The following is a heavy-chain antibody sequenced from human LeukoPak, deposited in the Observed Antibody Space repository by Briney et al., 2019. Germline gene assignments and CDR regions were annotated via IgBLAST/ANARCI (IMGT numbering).Heavy chain of an antibody. V-gene: IGHV5-51*01. CDR1: GYSFINYW. Sequence: GEALQISCKGSGYSFINYWIAWVRQMPGQGLEWMGIIYPGGSDTKYSPSFQGQVTISVDKFINTAYLQWSSLTASDTAMYYCARLTDYYDSSGYYRNYNWFDPWGQGTLVTVSS. D-gene: IGHD3-22*01. CDR3: ARLTDYYDSSGYYRNYNWFDP. J-gene: IGHJ5*02. CDR2: IYPGGSDT.